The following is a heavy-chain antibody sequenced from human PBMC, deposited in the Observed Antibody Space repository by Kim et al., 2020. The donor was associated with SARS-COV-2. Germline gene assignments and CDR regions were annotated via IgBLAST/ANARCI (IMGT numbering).Heavy chain of an antibody. J-gene: IGHJ3*02. D-gene: IGHD1-1*01. CDR3: ARHHTGYAFDI. CDR1: GGSISSYY. CDR2: IYYSGST. Sequence: SETLSLTCTVSGGSISSYYWSWIRQPPGKGLEWIGYIYYSGSTNYNPSLKSRVTISVDTSKNQFSLKLSSVTAADTAVYYCARHHTGYAFDIWGQGTMVTVSS. V-gene: IGHV4-59*08.